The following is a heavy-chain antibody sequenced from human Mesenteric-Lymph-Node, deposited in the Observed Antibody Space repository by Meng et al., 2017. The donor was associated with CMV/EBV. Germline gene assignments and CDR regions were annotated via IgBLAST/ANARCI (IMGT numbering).Heavy chain of an antibody. J-gene: IGHJ4*02. D-gene: IGHD1-1*01. CDR3: VKDRVGTTWYYFDY. CDR2: IRSDGSNE. Sequence: GESLKISCAASGSTFSSYGRHWVRQAPGKALEWVTFIRSDGSNENYADSVKGRFTVSRDNSKSTLYLQMNSLRAEDTAVYYCVKDRVGTTWYYFDYWGQGTLVTVSS. V-gene: IGHV3-30*02. CDR1: GSTFSSYG.